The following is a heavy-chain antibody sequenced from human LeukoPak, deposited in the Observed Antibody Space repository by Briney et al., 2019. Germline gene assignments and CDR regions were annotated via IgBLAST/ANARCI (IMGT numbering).Heavy chain of an antibody. V-gene: IGHV3-30*02. CDR2: IKFDGTT. Sequence: GGSLRLSCAASGFTFSGSTMHWVRQAPGKGLEWVSFIKFDGTTYYKDSVRGRFIISKDNSKIMLYLQMASLTPEDTAVYYCAKPPSPWYQLPNFDYWGQGTLVTVSS. CDR1: GFTFSGST. CDR3: AKPPSPWYQLPNFDY. J-gene: IGHJ4*02. D-gene: IGHD2-2*01.